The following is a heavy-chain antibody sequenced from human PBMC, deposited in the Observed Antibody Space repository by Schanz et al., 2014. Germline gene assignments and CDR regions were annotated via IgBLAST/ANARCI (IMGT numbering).Heavy chain of an antibody. CDR3: AENPREYCDYDTCPNWFDS. D-gene: IGHD3-16*01. CDR1: GYTFTSYD. J-gene: IGHJ5*01. CDR2: MNPNSGNT. V-gene: IGHV1-8*01. Sequence: QVQLVQSGAEVKKPGASVKVSCKASGYTFTSYDINWVRQATGQGLEWMGWMNPNSGNTTYAQKFQGGVNMSTDTSTSTAYMELSSLRTKDTAVDYCAENPREYCDYDTCPNWFDSWGQGTLVTASS.